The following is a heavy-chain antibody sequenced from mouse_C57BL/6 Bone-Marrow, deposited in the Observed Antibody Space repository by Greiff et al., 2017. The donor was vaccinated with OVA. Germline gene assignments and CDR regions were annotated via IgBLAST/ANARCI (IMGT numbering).Heavy chain of an antibody. D-gene: IGHD2-13*01. Sequence: EVKVEESGGGLVQPGGSMKLSCVASGFTFSNYWMNWVRQSPETGLEWVAQIRLKSDNYDTHYEESVKGRFTIYRDDSKSRVYLPRNNLKAEDTGIYYCTNHAVTSMDYWGQGTSVTVSS. CDR1: GFTFSNYW. CDR2: IRLKSDNYDT. J-gene: IGHJ4*01. V-gene: IGHV6-3*01. CDR3: TNHAVTSMDY.